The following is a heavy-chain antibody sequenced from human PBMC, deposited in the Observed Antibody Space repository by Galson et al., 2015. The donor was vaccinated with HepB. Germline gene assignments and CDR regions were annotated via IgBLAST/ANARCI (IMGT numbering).Heavy chain of an antibody. CDR1: GGSFSGYY. Sequence: SETLSLTCAVYGGSFSGYYWSWIRQPPGKGLEWIGEINHSGSTNYNPSLKSRVTISVDTSKNQFSLKLSSVTAADTAVYYCASRLYYDYVWGSYRLTFDYWGQGTLVTVSS. J-gene: IGHJ4*02. D-gene: IGHD3-16*02. V-gene: IGHV4-34*01. CDR2: INHSGST. CDR3: ASRLYYDYVWGSYRLTFDY.